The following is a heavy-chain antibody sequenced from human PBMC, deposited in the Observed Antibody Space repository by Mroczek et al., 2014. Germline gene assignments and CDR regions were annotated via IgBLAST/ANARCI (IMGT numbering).Heavy chain of an antibody. CDR1: GFTFSSYG. Sequence: QVQLVQSGGGVVQPGRSLRLSCAASGFTFSSYGMHWVRQAPGKGLEWVAVISYDGSNKYYADSVKGRFTISRDNSKNTLYLQMNSLRAEDTAVYYSVRGVIPSTYYYYYGMDVWGQGTTVTVSS. V-gene: IGHV3-30*03. CDR3: VRGVIPSTYYYYYGMDV. J-gene: IGHJ6*02. CDR2: ISYDGSNK. D-gene: IGHD3-10*01.